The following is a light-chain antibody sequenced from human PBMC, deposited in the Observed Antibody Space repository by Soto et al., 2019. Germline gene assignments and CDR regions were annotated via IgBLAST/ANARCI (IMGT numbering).Light chain of an antibody. Sequence: ALTQPRSVSGSPGQSVTISCTGTSSDVGGYSYVSWYQQHPGKAPKLMIYDVSKRPSGVPDRFSGSKSGNTASLTISGLQAEDVADYYCCSYAGSYTSYVFGTGTKVTVL. J-gene: IGLJ1*01. CDR3: CSYAGSYTSYV. CDR1: SSDVGGYSY. CDR2: DVS. V-gene: IGLV2-11*01.